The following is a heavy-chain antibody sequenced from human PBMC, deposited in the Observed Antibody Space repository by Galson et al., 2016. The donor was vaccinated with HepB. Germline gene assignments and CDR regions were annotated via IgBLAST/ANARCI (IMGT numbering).Heavy chain of an antibody. J-gene: IGHJ4*02. CDR1: GYTFTTYG. D-gene: IGHD1-7*01. CDR3: VRDRERTLDY. Sequence: SVKVSCKASGYTFTTYGISWVRQAPGQGLEWMGWIGTHSGTTNHAQELQGRITMTTDTSTSTAYMELTNLKPDDTAVYYCVRDRERTLDYWGQGTLVSVSS. CDR2: IGTHSGTT. V-gene: IGHV1-18*04.